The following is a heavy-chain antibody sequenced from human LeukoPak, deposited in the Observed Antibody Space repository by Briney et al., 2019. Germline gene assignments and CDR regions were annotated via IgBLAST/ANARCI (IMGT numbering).Heavy chain of an antibody. D-gene: IGHD3-9*01. Sequence: GGSLRLSCAASGFTFSSYSMNWVRQAPGKGLEWVSSISSSSSYIYYADSVKGRFTISRDNAKNSLYLQMNSLRAEDTAVYYCARAYDILTGYPDYWGQGTLVTVSS. J-gene: IGHJ4*02. V-gene: IGHV3-21*01. CDR1: GFTFSSYS. CDR2: ISSSSSYI. CDR3: ARAYDILTGYPDY.